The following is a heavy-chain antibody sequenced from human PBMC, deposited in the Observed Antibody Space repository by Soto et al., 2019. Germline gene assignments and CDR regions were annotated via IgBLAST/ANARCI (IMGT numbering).Heavy chain of an antibody. Sequence: QITLKESGPTLVRPAQTLTLTCDFSGFSLSTYHMGVAWIRQPPGKALEWLALLYWDDDKRYSPSLKDRLALSKDTSNNHVVLTITNIDPGDSATYFCAHAGDFDLLTFDHWGPGTLVTVSS. CDR3: AHAGDFDLLTFDH. V-gene: IGHV2-5*02. J-gene: IGHJ4*01. D-gene: IGHD2-15*01. CDR1: GFSLSTYHMG. CDR2: LYWDDDK.